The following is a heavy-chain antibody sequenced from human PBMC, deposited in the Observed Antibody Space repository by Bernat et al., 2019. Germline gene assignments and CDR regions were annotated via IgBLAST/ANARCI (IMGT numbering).Heavy chain of an antibody. CDR1: GFTFSSYA. CDR3: ASDSGWELPTGEFDY. Sequence: EVQLLESGGGLVQPGGSLRLSCAASGFTFSSYAMSWVRQAAGKGLEWVSAFSGSGGATYYADSVKGRFTISRDNSKNTLYLQMNSLRAEDTAVYYCASDSGWELPTGEFDYWGQGTLVTVSS. CDR2: FSGSGGAT. V-gene: IGHV3-23*01. D-gene: IGHD1-26*01. J-gene: IGHJ4*02.